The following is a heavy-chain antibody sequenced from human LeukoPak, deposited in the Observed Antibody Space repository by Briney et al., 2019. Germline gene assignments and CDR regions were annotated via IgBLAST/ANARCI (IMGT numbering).Heavy chain of an antibody. CDR2: IKQDGSEK. Sequence: QPGGSLRLSCAASGFTFSNYAMHWVRQAPGKGLEWVANIKQDGSEKYYVDSVKGRFTISRDNAKNSLYLQMNSLRAEDTAVYYCARVGSILRFLDYWGQGTLVTVSS. V-gene: IGHV3-7*01. J-gene: IGHJ4*02. D-gene: IGHD3-3*01. CDR1: GFTFSNYA. CDR3: ARVGSILRFLDY.